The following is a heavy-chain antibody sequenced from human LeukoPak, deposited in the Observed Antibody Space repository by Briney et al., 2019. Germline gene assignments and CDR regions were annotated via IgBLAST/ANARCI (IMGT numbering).Heavy chain of an antibody. J-gene: IGHJ4*02. V-gene: IGHV1-69*16. Sequence: SVKVSCKASGGTFSSYTISWVRQAPGQGLEWMGRIIPILGIANYAQKFQGRVTITTDESTSTAYMELSSLRSEDTAVYYCARDSYDSSGYLLYYFDYWGQGTLVTVSS. CDR3: ARDSYDSSGYLLYYFDY. CDR2: IIPILGIA. CDR1: GGTFSSYT. D-gene: IGHD3-22*01.